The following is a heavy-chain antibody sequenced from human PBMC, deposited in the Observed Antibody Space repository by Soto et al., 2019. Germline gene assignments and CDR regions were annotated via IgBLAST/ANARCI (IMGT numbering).Heavy chain of an antibody. V-gene: IGHV4-59*08. D-gene: IGHD2-15*01. CDR3: ARRGDVVVVVAATHYYYYYMDV. CDR1: GGSISSYY. J-gene: IGHJ6*03. Sequence: SETLSLTCTVSGGSISSYYWSWIRQPPGKGLEWIGYIYYSGSTNYNPSLKSRVTISVDTSKNQFSLKLSSVTAADTAVYYCARRGDVVVVVAATHYYYYYMDVWGKGTTVTSP. CDR2: IYYSGST.